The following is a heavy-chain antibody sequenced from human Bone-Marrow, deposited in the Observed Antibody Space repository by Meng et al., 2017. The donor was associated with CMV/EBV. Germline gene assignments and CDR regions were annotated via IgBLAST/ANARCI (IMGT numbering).Heavy chain of an antibody. D-gene: IGHD2-15*01. V-gene: IGHV4-61*01. J-gene: IGHJ6*02. CDR2: IYYSGST. CDR1: GGSLSSGSYY. Sequence: SESLSLSCTVSGGSLSSGSYYWRWLRQPPGKGLEWIGYIYYSGSTYYNPPLKSVVTKSVDTSKNQFSLKLSSVTAADTGVYHFARDSAATQTQNYYYYGMDVWGQGTTVTVSS. CDR3: ARDSAATQTQNYYYYGMDV.